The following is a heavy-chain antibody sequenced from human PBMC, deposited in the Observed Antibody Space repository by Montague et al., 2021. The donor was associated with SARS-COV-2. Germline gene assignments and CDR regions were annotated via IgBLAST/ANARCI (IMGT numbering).Heavy chain of an antibody. J-gene: IGHJ4*02. CDR3: ARESGSGSYLVY. CDR1: GGSISSYY. Sequence: SETLSLTCTVSGGSISSYYWSWIRQPPGKGLEWIGYIYYSGSTSYNPSLKSRVTISVDTSKNQFSLKLSSVTAADTAVYYCARESGSGSYLVYWGQGTLVTVSS. D-gene: IGHD3-10*01. V-gene: IGHV4-59*08. CDR2: IYYSGST.